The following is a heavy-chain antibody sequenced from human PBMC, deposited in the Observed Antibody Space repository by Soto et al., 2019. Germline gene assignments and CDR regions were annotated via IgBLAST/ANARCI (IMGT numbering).Heavy chain of an antibody. CDR1: GFTFSSYS. J-gene: IGHJ4*02. CDR2: ISSSSSTI. Sequence: GGSLRLSCAASGFTFSSYSMNWVRQAPGKGLEWVSYISSSSSTIYYADSVKGRFTISRDNAKNSLYLQMNSLRDEDTAVYYCASPDEPIQLWTDFDYWGQGTLVTVLL. D-gene: IGHD5-18*01. V-gene: IGHV3-48*02. CDR3: ASPDEPIQLWTDFDY.